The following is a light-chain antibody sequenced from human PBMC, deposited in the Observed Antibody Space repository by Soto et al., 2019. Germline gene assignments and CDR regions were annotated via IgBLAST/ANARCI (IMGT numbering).Light chain of an antibody. CDR2: AAS. CDR3: QQRDRTPHT. J-gene: IGKJ2*01. Sequence: DIPMTQSPSSLSASVGARVSITCRASQGVSAYLLWYQQTQGTATKLLIYAASNLLSGVPSMFSGSGTGTNFTLTISSRQPEDVATYYCQQRDRTPHTCGQGTKLETK. CDR1: QGVSAY. V-gene: IGKV1-39*01.